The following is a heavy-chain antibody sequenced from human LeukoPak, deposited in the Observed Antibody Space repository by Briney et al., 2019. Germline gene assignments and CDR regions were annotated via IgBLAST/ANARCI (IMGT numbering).Heavy chain of an antibody. CDR1: GGSISSYY. D-gene: IGHD5-24*01. CDR2: IYYSGST. Sequence: PSETLSLTCTVSGGSISSYYWSWIRQPAGKGLEWIGSIYYSGSTYYNPSLKSRVTISVDTSKNQFSLKLSSVTAADTAVYYCARGGRWLQFGNWGQGTLVTVSP. CDR3: ARGGRWLQFGN. V-gene: IGHV4-4*07. J-gene: IGHJ4*02.